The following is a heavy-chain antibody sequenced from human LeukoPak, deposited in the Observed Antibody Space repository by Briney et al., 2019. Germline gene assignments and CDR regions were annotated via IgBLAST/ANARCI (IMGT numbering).Heavy chain of an antibody. V-gene: IGHV3-23*01. Sequence: PGGSLRLSCAASGFTFSSYAMSWVRQAPGKGLEWVSAISGSGGSTYYADSVKGRFTISRYNSKNTAYLQMNSLKTEDTAVYYCVRGTLGRYDFDSWGQGTLVTVSS. D-gene: IGHD1-26*01. CDR3: VRGTLGRYDFDS. CDR1: GFTFSSYA. CDR2: ISGSGGST. J-gene: IGHJ4*02.